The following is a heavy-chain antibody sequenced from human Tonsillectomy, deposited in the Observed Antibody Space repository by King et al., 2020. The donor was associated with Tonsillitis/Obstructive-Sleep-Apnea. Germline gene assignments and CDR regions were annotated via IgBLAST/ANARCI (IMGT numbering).Heavy chain of an antibody. CDR3: ARDTGSFHF. V-gene: IGHV3-48*02. CDR2: LNSGGRTI. Sequence: VQLVESGGGLVQPGGSLRLSCAASGFTFSSYSFNLIRQAPGKGLEWGAYLNSGGRTIYYAASVKGRFTISRDNGKNSLYLQMNSLRDGDTAVYYCARDTGSFHFWGQGTLVTVSS. J-gene: IGHJ4*02. D-gene: IGHD1-26*01. CDR1: GFTFSSYS.